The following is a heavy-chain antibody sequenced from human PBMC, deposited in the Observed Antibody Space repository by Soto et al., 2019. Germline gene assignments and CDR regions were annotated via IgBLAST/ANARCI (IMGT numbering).Heavy chain of an antibody. CDR3: ARATVTTSWYFDH. CDR2: IYSGGST. CDR1: GFTVSSNY. V-gene: IGHV3-53*01. D-gene: IGHD4-17*01. J-gene: IGHJ2*01. Sequence: EVQLVESGGGLIQPGGSLRLSCAASGFTVSSNYMSCVRQAPGKGLEWVSVIYSGGSTYYADSVKGRFSISRDNSKTTSYFQLNSLRAEDTAVYYCARATVTTSWYFDHWGRGTLVTVSS.